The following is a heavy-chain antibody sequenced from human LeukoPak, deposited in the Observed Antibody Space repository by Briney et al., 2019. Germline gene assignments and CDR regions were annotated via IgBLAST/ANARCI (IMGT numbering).Heavy chain of an antibody. CDR2: ISSSGSTI. V-gene: IGHV3-11*01. CDR3: ARGYCSSTSCSWYGFDY. J-gene: IGHJ4*02. D-gene: IGHD2-2*01. CDR1: GFTFSDYY. Sequence: GGSLRLSCAASGFTFSDYYMSWIRQAPGKGLEWVSYISSSGSTISYADSVKGRFTISRDNAKNSLYLQMNSLRAEDTAVYYCARGYCSSTSCSWYGFDYWGQGTLVTVSS.